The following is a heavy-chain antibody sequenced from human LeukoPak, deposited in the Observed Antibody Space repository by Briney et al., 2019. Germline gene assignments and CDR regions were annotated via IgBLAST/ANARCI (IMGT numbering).Heavy chain of an antibody. Sequence: GGSLRLSCAASGFTFSSYDMSWVRQAPGKGLEWVSDIRGSDGSTYYADSVKGRFTISRDNFKNTLYLQMNSLRAEDTAVYYCAKAHSSSWFRDYFDYWGHGTLVTVSS. CDR1: GFTFSSYD. D-gene: IGHD6-13*01. J-gene: IGHJ4*01. CDR3: AKAHSSSWFRDYFDY. V-gene: IGHV3-23*01. CDR2: IRGSDGST.